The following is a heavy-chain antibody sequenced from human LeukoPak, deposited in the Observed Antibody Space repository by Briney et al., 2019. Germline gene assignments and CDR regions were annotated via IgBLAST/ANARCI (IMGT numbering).Heavy chain of an antibody. Sequence: GGSLRLSCAASGFTFSDYYMTWIRQAPGKGLEWVSYISHSGFAIYYADSVRGRFTISRDNAKNSLYLQMNSLRAEDTAVYYCARGEEWEIAFDYWGQGTLVTVSS. CDR2: ISHSGFAI. CDR3: ARGEEWEIAFDY. J-gene: IGHJ4*02. CDR1: GFTFSDYY. D-gene: IGHD1-26*01. V-gene: IGHV3-11*01.